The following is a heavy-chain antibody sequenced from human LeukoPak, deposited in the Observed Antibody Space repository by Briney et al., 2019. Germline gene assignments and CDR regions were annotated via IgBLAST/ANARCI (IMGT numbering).Heavy chain of an antibody. V-gene: IGHV3-33*01. Sequence: GGSLRLSCAASGFTFSSYGMHWVRQAPDKGLEWVAVIWYDGSNKYYADSVKGRFTISRDNSKNTLYLQMNSLRAEDTAVYYCTRDGRVAYEMDVWGQGTTVTVSS. D-gene: IGHD2-15*01. J-gene: IGHJ6*02. CDR1: GFTFSSYG. CDR3: TRDGRVAYEMDV. CDR2: IWYDGSNK.